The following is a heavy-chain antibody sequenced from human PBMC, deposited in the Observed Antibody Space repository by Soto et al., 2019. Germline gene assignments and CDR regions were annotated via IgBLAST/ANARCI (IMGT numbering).Heavy chain of an antibody. J-gene: IGHJ5*02. Sequence: GGSLRLSCAASGFTFSSYAMSWVRQAPGKGLEWVSAISGSGGSTYYADSVKGRFTISRDNSKNTLYLQMNSLRAEDTAVYYCAKWGYCSSTSCFPSWFDPRGQGTLVTVSS. CDR3: AKWGYCSSTSCFPSWFDP. CDR1: GFTFSSYA. V-gene: IGHV3-23*01. CDR2: ISGSGGST. D-gene: IGHD2-2*01.